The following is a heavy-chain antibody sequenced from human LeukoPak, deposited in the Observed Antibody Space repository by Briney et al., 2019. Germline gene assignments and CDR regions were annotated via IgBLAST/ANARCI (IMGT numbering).Heavy chain of an antibody. CDR1: GFTFSSYA. D-gene: IGHD4-17*01. J-gene: IGHJ4*02. Sequence: GGSLRLSCAASGFTFSSYAMSWVRQAPGKGPEWVSAISGSAGSTYHADSVKGRFTISRDNSKNTLFLQMNSLRAEDTAVYYCANHKTLNGDYGLDYWGQGSLVTVSS. CDR3: ANHKTLNGDYGLDY. CDR2: ISGSAGST. V-gene: IGHV3-23*01.